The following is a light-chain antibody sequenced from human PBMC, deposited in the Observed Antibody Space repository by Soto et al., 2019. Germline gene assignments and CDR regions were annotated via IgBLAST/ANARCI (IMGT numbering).Light chain of an antibody. J-gene: IGLJ2*01. CDR3: CSYVGIRSFV. V-gene: IGLV2-23*02. Sequence: RPASVCGSTGQSGTISCTGTISDIGSYNLVSWYQQYPGKAPKFILYEVSKRPTGVPNRFTGSKYGNTASLTISGLQAGDEADYYCCSYVGIRSFVFGGGTKVTV. CDR2: EVS. CDR1: ISDIGSYNL.